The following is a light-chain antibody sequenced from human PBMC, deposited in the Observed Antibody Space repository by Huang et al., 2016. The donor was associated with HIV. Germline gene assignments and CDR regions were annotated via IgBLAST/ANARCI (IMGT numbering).Light chain of an antibody. CDR2: TAS. V-gene: IGKV1-9*01. CDR3: QQFNSYPYT. CDR1: QGISSY. J-gene: IGKJ2*01. Sequence: IQLTQSPSSLSASVGDRVTITCRASQGISSYLAWYQQKSGRAPKLLIYTASTLQSGVPSRFIGSGSGTDFTLTISSLQPEDFATYFCQQFNSYPYTFGQGTKLDIK.